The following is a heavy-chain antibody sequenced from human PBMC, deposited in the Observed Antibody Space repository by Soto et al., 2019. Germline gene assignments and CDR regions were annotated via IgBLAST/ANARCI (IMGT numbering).Heavy chain of an antibody. CDR3: AKMSRSSWSRPYYYAMDV. J-gene: IGHJ6*02. CDR1: GFTFSSHG. Sequence: GGSLRLSCAASGFTFSSHGMHWVRQAPGKGLEWVAVISHDAYNKYYADSVKGRFIISRDNSKNTLYLQMNSLRAEDTAVFYCAKMSRSSWSRPYYYAMDVWGQGTTVTVS. CDR2: ISHDAYNK. D-gene: IGHD6-13*01. V-gene: IGHV3-30*18.